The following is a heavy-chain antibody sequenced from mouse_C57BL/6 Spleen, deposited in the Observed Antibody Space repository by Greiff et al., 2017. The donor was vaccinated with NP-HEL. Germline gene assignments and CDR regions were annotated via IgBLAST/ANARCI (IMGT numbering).Heavy chain of an antibody. CDR3: ARGLRQDGFVTMAMDY. CDR2: IHPNSGST. V-gene: IGHV1-64*01. J-gene: IGHJ4*01. D-gene: IGHD1-1*02. Sequence: QVQLQQPGAELVKPGASVKLSCKASGYTFTSYWMHWVKQRPGQGLEWIGMIHPNSGSTNYNEKFKSKATLTVDKSSSTAYMQLSSLTSEDSAVYYCARGLRQDGFVTMAMDYWGQGTSVTVSS. CDR1: GYTFTSYW.